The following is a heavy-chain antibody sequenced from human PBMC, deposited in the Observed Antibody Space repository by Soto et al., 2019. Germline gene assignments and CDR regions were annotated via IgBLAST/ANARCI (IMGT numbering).Heavy chain of an antibody. J-gene: IGHJ4*02. Sequence: SETLSLTCSVSDYSLSSSDYWGWIRQPPGKGLEWIGTVYHTGNTYYYNPSLQSRVTISVDQSKRQFSLKLNSVTAADTAVYYCARRGLYGDYLRDYFDYWGQGILVTVSS. CDR2: VYHTGNTY. D-gene: IGHD4-17*01. V-gene: IGHV4-38-2*01. CDR1: DYSLSSSDY. CDR3: ARRGLYGDYLRDYFDY.